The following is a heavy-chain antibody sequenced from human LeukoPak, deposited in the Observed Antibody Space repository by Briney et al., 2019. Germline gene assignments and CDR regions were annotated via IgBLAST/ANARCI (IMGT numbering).Heavy chain of an antibody. CDR3: ARVRRSLNWFDS. J-gene: IGHJ5*01. CDR1: GDSISTTNYY. Sequence: SETLSLTCAVSGDSISTTNYYWGWIRQPPGKGLEWIGIIYYSGIIHYNPSLKSRVTILADTSKNQFSLKLSSVTDADTAVYYCARVRRSLNWFDSWGQGTLVTVSS. CDR2: IYYSGII. V-gene: IGHV4-39*01. D-gene: IGHD3-3*01.